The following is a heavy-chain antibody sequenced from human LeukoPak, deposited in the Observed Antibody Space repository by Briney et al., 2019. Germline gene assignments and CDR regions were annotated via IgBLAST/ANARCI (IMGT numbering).Heavy chain of an antibody. Sequence: PGGSLRLSCAACGFTCRSYDMHWVRQATGKGLEWVSGIGIPGDTHYPGSVKGQFSVSRENAKNYLSLQMNSLRAGDTAVYYCARGQLVPIVLMVYERSYFDYWGQGTLVTVSS. CDR1: GFTCRSYD. D-gene: IGHD2-8*01. V-gene: IGHV3-13*03. CDR3: ARGQLVPIVLMVYERSYFDY. CDR2: IGIPGDT. J-gene: IGHJ4*02.